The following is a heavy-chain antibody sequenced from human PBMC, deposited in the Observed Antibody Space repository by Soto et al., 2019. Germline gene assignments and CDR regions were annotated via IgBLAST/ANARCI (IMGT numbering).Heavy chain of an antibody. D-gene: IGHD3-9*01. Sequence: SETLSLTCTVSGGSISSGDYYWSWIRQPPGKGLEWIGYIYYSGSTYYNPSLKSRVTISVDTSKNQFSLKLSSVTAADTAVYYCARGYYDILTGYYYLDYWGQGTLVTVSS. CDR3: ARGYYDILTGYYYLDY. J-gene: IGHJ4*02. CDR1: GGSISSGDYY. CDR2: IYYSGST. V-gene: IGHV4-30-4*01.